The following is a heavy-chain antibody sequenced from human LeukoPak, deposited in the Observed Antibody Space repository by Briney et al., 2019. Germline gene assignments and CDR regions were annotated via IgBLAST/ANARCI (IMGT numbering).Heavy chain of an antibody. V-gene: IGHV1-69*04. CDR3: ARDLNYYDSSGYYSNYFDY. Sequence: SVKVSCKASGGTFSSYAISWVRQAPGQGLEWVGRIIPILGIANYAQMFQGRVTITADKSTSTAYMELSSLRSEDTAVYYCARDLNYYDSSGYYSNYFDYWGQGTLVNVSS. D-gene: IGHD3-22*01. CDR1: GGTFSSYA. CDR2: IIPILGIA. J-gene: IGHJ4*02.